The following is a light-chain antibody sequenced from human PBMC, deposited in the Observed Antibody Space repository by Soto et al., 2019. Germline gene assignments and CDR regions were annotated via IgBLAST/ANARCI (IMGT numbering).Light chain of an antibody. Sequence: SYELTQTPSVSVAPGQTATISCGGSDIGDRSVHWHQQKPGQAPLLVIYFDDDRPSGIPERFSGSNSQNTATLTISRVEAGDEADYFCQVWDSTRDVVVFGGGTKVTVL. V-gene: IGLV3-21*04. CDR1: DIGDRS. J-gene: IGLJ2*01. CDR3: QVWDSTRDVVV. CDR2: FDD.